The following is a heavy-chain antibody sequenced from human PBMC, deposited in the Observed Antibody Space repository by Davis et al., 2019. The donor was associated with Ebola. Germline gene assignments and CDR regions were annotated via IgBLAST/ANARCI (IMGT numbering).Heavy chain of an antibody. CDR3: ARGGRVVVVTGLYYYYYGMDV. CDR2: ISSNGGST. J-gene: IGHJ6*02. CDR1: GFTFSSYA. V-gene: IGHV3-64*01. Sequence: PGGSLRLSCAASGFTFSSYAMHWVRQAPGKGLEYVSAISSNGGSTYYANSVKGRFTISRDNSKNTLYLQMGSLRAEDMALYYCARGGRVVVVTGLYYYYYGMDVWGQGTTVTVSS. D-gene: IGHD2-21*02.